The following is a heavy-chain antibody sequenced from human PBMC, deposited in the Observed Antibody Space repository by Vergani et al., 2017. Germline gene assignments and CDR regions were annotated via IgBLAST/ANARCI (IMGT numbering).Heavy chain of an antibody. CDR2: INHSGST. J-gene: IGHJ4*02. CDR3: ARFVTGTTHFDY. CDR1: GGSFSGYY. D-gene: IGHD1-20*01. Sequence: QVQLQQWGAGLLKPSETLSLTCAVYGGSFSGYYWSWIRQPPGKGLEWSGEINHSGSTNYNPSLKSRVTISVDTSKNQFSLKLSSVTAADTAVYYCARFVTGTTHFDYWGQGTLVTVSS. V-gene: IGHV4-34*01.